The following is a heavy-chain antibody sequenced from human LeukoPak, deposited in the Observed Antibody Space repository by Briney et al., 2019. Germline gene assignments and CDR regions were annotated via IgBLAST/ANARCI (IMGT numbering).Heavy chain of an antibody. CDR3: ARQYSSSSHFDY. CDR2: IYYSGNT. CDR1: GGSISSYY. D-gene: IGHD6-6*01. J-gene: IGHJ4*02. Sequence: SETLSLTCTVSGGSISSYYWNWIRQPPGKGLEWIGYIYYSGNTNYNPSLKSRVTISVDTSKNQFSLKLSSVTAADAAVYYCARQYSSSSHFDYWGQGTLVTVSS. V-gene: IGHV4-59*08.